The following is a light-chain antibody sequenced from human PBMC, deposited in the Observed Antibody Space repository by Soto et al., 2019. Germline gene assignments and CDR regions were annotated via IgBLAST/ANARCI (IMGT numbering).Light chain of an antibody. Sequence: QSALTQPASVSGSPGQSITISCTGTSSDVGGYNYVSWYQQHPGKAPKLMIYDVSNRPSGVSNRFSGSKSGNTASLTISGLQAEDEADYYCSSYTSSSTSKVFGTGTK. V-gene: IGLV2-14*01. CDR1: SSDVGGYNY. CDR2: DVS. CDR3: SSYTSSSTSKV. J-gene: IGLJ1*01.